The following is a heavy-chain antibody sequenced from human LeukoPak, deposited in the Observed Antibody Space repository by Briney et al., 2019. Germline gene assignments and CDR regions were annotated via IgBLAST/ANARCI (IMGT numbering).Heavy chain of an antibody. D-gene: IGHD6-13*01. CDR2: IHYSGST. Sequence: SETLSLICTVSGGSINSYYWSWIRQPPGRGLEWIGSIHYSGSTSCNPSLRSRVTISVDKSKNQFFLKLSSVTATDTAVYYCARRVHSSSWSSYFDYWGQETLVTVSS. V-gene: IGHV4-59*01. CDR3: ARRVHSSSWSSYFDY. J-gene: IGHJ4*02. CDR1: GGSINSYY.